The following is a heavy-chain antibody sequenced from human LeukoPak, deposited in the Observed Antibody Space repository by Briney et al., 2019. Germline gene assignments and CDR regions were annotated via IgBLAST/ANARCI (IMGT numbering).Heavy chain of an antibody. J-gene: IGHJ4*02. Sequence: GGSLRLSCAASGFTFSSYSMNWVRQAPGKGLEWVSVIYSDGSTYYADSVKGRFTISRDNPKNTPYLQMNSLRAEDTAVYYCARVPYYDYVWGSSGDYWGQGTLVTVSS. D-gene: IGHD3-16*01. CDR1: GFTFSSYS. CDR2: IYSDGST. CDR3: ARVPYYDYVWGSSGDY. V-gene: IGHV3-66*01.